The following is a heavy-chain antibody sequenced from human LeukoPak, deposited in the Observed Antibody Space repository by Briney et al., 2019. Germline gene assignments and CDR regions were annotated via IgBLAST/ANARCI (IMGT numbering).Heavy chain of an antibody. CDR2: FDPEYGET. Sequence: ASVNVSCKVSGYTPSELSMHWVRQAPGKGLEWMGGFDPEYGETIYAQKFQGRVTMTEDTSTDTPYMELSSLRSEDTAVYYCATEGRYGSGTYYMSYWGQGTLVTVSS. CDR3: ATEGRYGSGTYYMSY. V-gene: IGHV1-24*01. J-gene: IGHJ4*02. CDR1: GYTPSELS. D-gene: IGHD3-10*01.